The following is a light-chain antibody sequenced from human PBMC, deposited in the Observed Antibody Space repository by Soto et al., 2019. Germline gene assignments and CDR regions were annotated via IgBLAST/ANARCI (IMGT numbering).Light chain of an antibody. Sequence: QSVLTQPPSVSEAPGQRVTISCTGSSSNIGAGYEAHWYQHVPGTAPKLLIYENNNRPSGVPDRFSGSKSGTSASLAITGLQAEDEAEYYCQSYDSSLSGYVFGTGTKLTAL. CDR3: QSYDSSLSGYV. CDR1: SSNIGAGYE. J-gene: IGLJ1*01. CDR2: ENN. V-gene: IGLV1-40*01.